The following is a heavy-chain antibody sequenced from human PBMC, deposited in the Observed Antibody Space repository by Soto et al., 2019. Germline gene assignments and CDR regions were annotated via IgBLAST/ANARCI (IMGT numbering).Heavy chain of an antibody. CDR2: INHSGST. J-gene: IGHJ6*03. V-gene: IGHV4-34*02. CDR1: SGSFSGYY. Sequence: QEQLQQWGAGLLKPSETLSLTCAVYSGSFSGYYWSWIRQPPGKGLEWIGEINHSGSTNYNSSLKSRVTISVDKSKTQFSLKLSSVTAADTAVYYCARELGYCSGGSCYNYMDVWGKGTPVIVSS. D-gene: IGHD2-15*01. CDR3: ARELGYCSGGSCYNYMDV.